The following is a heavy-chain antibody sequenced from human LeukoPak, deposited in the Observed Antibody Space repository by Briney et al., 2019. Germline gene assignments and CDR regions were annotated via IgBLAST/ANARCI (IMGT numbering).Heavy chain of an antibody. V-gene: IGHV1-18*01. J-gene: IGHJ5*02. Sequence: ASVKVSCKAFGYTFTDYGISWVRQAPGQGLEWMGWISAYNGNTNYAQNLQGRVTMTTDTSTSTAYVELRSLSSEDTAVYYCARGNIVGATTGYWFDPWGQGTLVIVSS. CDR3: ARGNIVGATTGYWFDP. CDR1: GYTFTDYG. D-gene: IGHD1-26*01. CDR2: ISAYNGNT.